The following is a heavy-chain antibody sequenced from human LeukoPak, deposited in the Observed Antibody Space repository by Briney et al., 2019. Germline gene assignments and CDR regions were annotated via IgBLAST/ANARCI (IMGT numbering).Heavy chain of an antibody. Sequence: SETLSLTCTVSGGSISSYYWSWIRQPAGKGLEWIGRIYTSGSTNYNPSLKSRVTMSVDTSKNQFSQKLSSVTAADTAVYYCARGVRHSSRGYNWFDPWGQGTLVTVSS. D-gene: IGHD6-13*01. J-gene: IGHJ5*02. CDR2: IYTSGST. CDR3: ARGVRHSSRGYNWFDP. CDR1: GGSISSYY. V-gene: IGHV4-4*07.